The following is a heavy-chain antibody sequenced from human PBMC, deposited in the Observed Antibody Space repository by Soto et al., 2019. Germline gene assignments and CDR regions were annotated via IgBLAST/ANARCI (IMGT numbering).Heavy chain of an antibody. V-gene: IGHV1-69*01. J-gene: IGHJ6*02. CDR1: GVTFSSYA. Sequence: QVQLVQSGAEVKKPGSSVKVSCKASGVTFSSYAISWVRQAPGQGLEWMGGIIPIFGTANYAQKFQGRVTITADESTSTAYMELSSLRSDDTAVYYCASRYCSSTSCYEDYYYGMDVWGQGTTVTVSS. D-gene: IGHD2-2*01. CDR2: IIPIFGTA. CDR3: ASRYCSSTSCYEDYYYGMDV.